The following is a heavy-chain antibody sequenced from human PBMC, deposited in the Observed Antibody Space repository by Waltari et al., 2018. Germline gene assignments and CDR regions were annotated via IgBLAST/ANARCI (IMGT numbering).Heavy chain of an antibody. CDR2: IKSKTDGGTT. CDR3: THSSYGSGSYRDY. D-gene: IGHD3-10*01. V-gene: IGHV3-15*01. J-gene: IGHJ4*02. Sequence: WVRQAPGKGLEWVGRIKSKTDGGTTDYAAPVKGRFTISRDDSKNTLYLQMNSLKTEDTAVYYCTHSSYGSGSYRDYWGQGTLVTVSS.